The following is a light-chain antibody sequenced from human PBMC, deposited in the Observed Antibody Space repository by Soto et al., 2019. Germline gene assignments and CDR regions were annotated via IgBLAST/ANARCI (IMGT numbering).Light chain of an antibody. CDR1: QGINNY. CDR2: VAS. J-gene: IGKJ5*01. V-gene: IGKV1-9*01. CDR3: QQVNRYPYT. Sequence: DIQLTQSPSFLSASVGDRVTITCRATQGINNYLVWYQQKPGKAPKLLIYVASTLQSGVPSRFSGSGSGTEFTLTVSSLQPEDFGTYYCQQVNRYPYTFGQGTRLEIK.